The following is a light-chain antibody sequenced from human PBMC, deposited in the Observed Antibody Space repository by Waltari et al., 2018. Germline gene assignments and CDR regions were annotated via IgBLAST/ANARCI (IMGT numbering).Light chain of an antibody. CDR2: EFT. V-gene: IGLV2-23*02. CDR3: CSHAGSETYVV. Sequence: QSALTQPASVSGSPGQSITISCTGSGSDIGGSNLVSWYQQHPGKAPKLMIYEFTKRPSWFSIRFAGSKSCNTASLTISGLQAEDEGDYFCCSHAGSETYVVFGGGTKLTVL. CDR1: GSDIGGSNL. J-gene: IGLJ2*01.